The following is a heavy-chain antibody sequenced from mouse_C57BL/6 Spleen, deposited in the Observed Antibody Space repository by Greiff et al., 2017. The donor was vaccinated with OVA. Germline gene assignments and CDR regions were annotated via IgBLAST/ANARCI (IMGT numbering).Heavy chain of an antibody. J-gene: IGHJ4*01. CDR2: ISNLAYSI. CDR1: GFTFSDYG. Sequence: EVHLVESGGGLVQPGGSLKLSCAASGFTFSDYGMAWVRQAPRKGPEWVAFISNLAYSIYYADTVTGRFPISRENAKNTLYLELSSLRSEDTAMYYWARQGATVVAEGGMDYWGQGTLVTVSA. V-gene: IGHV5-15*01. D-gene: IGHD1-1*01. CDR3: ARQGATVVAEGGMDY.